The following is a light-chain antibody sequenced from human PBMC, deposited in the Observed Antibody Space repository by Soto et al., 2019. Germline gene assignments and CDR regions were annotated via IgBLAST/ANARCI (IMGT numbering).Light chain of an antibody. J-gene: IGKJ4*01. Sequence: EIVMTQSPATLSVSPGERATLSCRARQSVSSNLGWYQQKPGQAPRLLIYGASTRATGIPARFSGSGSGTEFTLTISSLQSEDFAVYYCQQYNNWPLTFGGGTKVEIK. CDR3: QQYNNWPLT. CDR2: GAS. CDR1: QSVSSN. V-gene: IGKV3-15*01.